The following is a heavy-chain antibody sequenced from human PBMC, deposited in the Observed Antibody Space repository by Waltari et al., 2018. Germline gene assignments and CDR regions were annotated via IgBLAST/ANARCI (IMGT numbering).Heavy chain of an antibody. J-gene: IGHJ4*02. CDR3: ARTYSSSSEAFDY. CDR1: GGSISRYY. D-gene: IGHD6-6*01. V-gene: IGHV4-59*10. CDR2: IYTSGST. Sequence: QVPLQQWGAGLLKPSETLSLTCTVSGGSISRYYWSWIRQPAGKGLEWIGRIYTSGSTNYNPSLKSRVTMSVDTSKNQFSLKLSSVTAADTAVYYCARTYSSSSEAFDYWGQGTLVTVSS.